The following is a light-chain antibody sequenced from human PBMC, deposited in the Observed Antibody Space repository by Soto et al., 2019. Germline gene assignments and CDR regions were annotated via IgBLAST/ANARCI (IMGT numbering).Light chain of an antibody. Sequence: DIQMTQSPSTLSASVGDRVTLTCRASQTINSWLAWYQQKPGKAPRLLIYKASSLESGVPSRFSGSGSGTEVTLTISSLQPDDFATYYCQQYGSLPYTFGQGTKVEIK. CDR2: KAS. CDR1: QTINSW. V-gene: IGKV1-5*03. CDR3: QQYGSLPYT. J-gene: IGKJ2*01.